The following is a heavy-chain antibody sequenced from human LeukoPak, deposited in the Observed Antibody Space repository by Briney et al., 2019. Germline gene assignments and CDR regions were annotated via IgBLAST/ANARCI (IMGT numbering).Heavy chain of an antibody. J-gene: IGHJ5*02. Sequence: GGSLRLSCAASGFTFSSYPMSWVRQAPGKGLEWVSAISGSGGSTYYADSVKGRFTISRDNSKNTLYLQMNSLRAEDTAVYYCAKDAHIVVVPAAAMGWFDPWGQGTLVTVSS. CDR2: ISGSGGST. CDR3: AKDAHIVVVPAAAMGWFDP. V-gene: IGHV3-23*01. D-gene: IGHD2-2*01. CDR1: GFTFSSYP.